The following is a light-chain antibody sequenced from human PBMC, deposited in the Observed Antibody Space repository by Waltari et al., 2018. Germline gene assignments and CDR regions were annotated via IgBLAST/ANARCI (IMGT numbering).Light chain of an antibody. J-gene: IGLJ1*01. V-gene: IGLV3-21*04. CDR1: NIGTYS. CDR3: HVWHPHVDPGV. CDR2: YDR. Sequence: SYVVTQPPSVSVAPGETATITGGGDNIGTYSVHWYQQKACQAPVLVIFYDRDRPSGIPDRFTGSNSGNTATLTISRVEAGDEARYYCHVWHPHVDPGVFGTGTEVTVL.